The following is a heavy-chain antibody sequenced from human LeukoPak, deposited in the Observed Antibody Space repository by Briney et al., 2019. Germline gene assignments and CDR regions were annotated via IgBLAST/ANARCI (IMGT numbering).Heavy chain of an antibody. Sequence: GGSLRLSCAASGFTFSSNVMIWVRQAPGKGLEWVSSIPASGGTTYYADSVKGRFTISRDNSKNSLYLQMDSLRAEDTAVYYCAKDPSGYDILTGYYWTYYFDYWGQGTLVTVSS. CDR3: AKDPSGYDILTGYYWTYYFDY. CDR2: IPASGGTT. J-gene: IGHJ4*02. CDR1: GFTFSSNV. V-gene: IGHV3-23*01. D-gene: IGHD3-9*01.